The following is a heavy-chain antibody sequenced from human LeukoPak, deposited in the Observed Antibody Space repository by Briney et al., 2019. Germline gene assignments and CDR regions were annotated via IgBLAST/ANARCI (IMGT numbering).Heavy chain of an antibody. CDR1: GFTFSRYW. J-gene: IGHJ4*02. D-gene: IGHD4-23*01. CDR2: MKQDGSEK. Sequence: PGRSLRLSCVGFGFTFSRYWMSWVRQAPGKGLEWVANMKQDGSEKYYVDSVKGRFTISRDNAQNSLYLQMKSLRAEDSAVYYCARDLDYGGNSWGQGTLVTVSS. V-gene: IGHV3-7*01. CDR3: ARDLDYGGNS.